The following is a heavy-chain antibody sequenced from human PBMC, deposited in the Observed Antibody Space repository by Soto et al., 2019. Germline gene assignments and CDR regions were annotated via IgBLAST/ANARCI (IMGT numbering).Heavy chain of an antibody. CDR1: GGSISSYY. CDR3: ARFNWYFDL. J-gene: IGHJ2*01. Sequence: SETLSLTCTVSGGSISSYYWSWIRQPPGKGLEWIGYIYYSGSTNYNPSLKSRVTISVDTSKNQFTLKLSSVTAADTAVYYCARFNWYFDLWGRGTLVTVSS. V-gene: IGHV4-59*08. CDR2: IYYSGST.